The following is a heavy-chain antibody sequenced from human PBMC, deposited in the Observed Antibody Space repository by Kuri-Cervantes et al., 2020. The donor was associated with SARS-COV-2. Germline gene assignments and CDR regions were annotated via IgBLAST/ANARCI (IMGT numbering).Heavy chain of an antibody. Sequence: ASVKVSCKTSGYTFTTSSLHWVRQAPGQRLEWLGWIRVGSGYTQYSQKFQGRVTMTTDTSTSTAYMELRSLRSDDTAVYYCARDRGSSGWSWVYYYYGMDVWGQGTMVTVSS. D-gene: IGHD6-19*01. J-gene: IGHJ6*02. CDR3: ARDRGSSGWSWVYYYYGMDV. V-gene: IGHV1-3*01. CDR1: GYTFTTSS. CDR2: IRVGSGYT.